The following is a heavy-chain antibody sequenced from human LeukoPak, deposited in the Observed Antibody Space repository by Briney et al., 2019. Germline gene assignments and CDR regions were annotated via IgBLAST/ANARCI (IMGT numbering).Heavy chain of an antibody. D-gene: IGHD2-2*01. J-gene: IGHJ4*02. CDR1: GFTFSDYY. CDR3: ARNIVVVPAAPYFDY. CDR2: TSSSGSTI. Sequence: GGSLRLSCAASGFTFSDYYMSWIRQAPGKGLEWVSYTSSSGSTIYYADSVKGRFTISRENDKNSLYLQMNSLRAEDTAVYYCARNIVVVPAAPYFDYWGQGTLVTVSS. V-gene: IGHV3-11*04.